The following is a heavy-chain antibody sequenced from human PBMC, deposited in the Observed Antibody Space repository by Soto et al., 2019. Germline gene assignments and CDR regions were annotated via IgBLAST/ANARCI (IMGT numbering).Heavy chain of an antibody. J-gene: IGHJ6*02. CDR2: ISAYNGNT. D-gene: IGHD1-26*01. Sequence: ASVKVSCKASGYTFTSYAMHWVRQAPGQGLEWMGRISAYNGNTNYAQKLQGRVTMTTDTSTGTAYMELRSLRSDDTAVYYCAREGSRPYYYYGMDVWGQGTTVTVSS. V-gene: IGHV1-18*01. CDR1: GYTFTSYA. CDR3: AREGSRPYYYYGMDV.